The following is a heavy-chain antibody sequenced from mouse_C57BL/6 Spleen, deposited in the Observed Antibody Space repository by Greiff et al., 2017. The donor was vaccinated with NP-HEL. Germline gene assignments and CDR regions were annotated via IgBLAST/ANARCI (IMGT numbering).Heavy chain of an antibody. CDR1: GYTFTDYN. V-gene: IGHV1-18*01. Sequence: VQLQQSGPELVKPGASVKIPCKASGYTFTDYNMDWVKQSHGKSLEWIGDINPNNGGTIYTQKFKGKATLTVDKSASTAYMELRSLTSEDTAVYYCARGVYDYDGAWFAYWGQGTLVTVSA. CDR2: INPNNGGT. J-gene: IGHJ3*01. D-gene: IGHD2-4*01. CDR3: ARGVYDYDGAWFAY.